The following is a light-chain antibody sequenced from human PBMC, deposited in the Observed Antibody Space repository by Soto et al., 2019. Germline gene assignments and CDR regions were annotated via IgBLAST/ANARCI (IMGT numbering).Light chain of an antibody. CDR3: QQYYSYPPWT. V-gene: IGKV1-8*01. Sequence: AIRMTQSPSSFSASTGDRVTITCRASQGISSYLAWYQQKPGKATKLLIYAASTLQSGVPSRFSGSGSGTDFTLTISCLQSEDFATYYCQQYYSYPPWTFGQGTKVEIK. CDR2: AAS. CDR1: QGISSY. J-gene: IGKJ1*01.